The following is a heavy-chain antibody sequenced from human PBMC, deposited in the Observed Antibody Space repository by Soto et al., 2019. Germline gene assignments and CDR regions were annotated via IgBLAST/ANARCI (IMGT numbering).Heavy chain of an antibody. J-gene: IGHJ4*02. D-gene: IGHD4-17*01. CDR1: GGSISSGGYS. CDR3: ARQKVSRFYGEVDFFDY. Sequence: PSETLSLTCAVPGGSISSGGYSWSWIRQPPGKGLEWIGYIYHSGSTYYNPSLKSRVTISIDTSNKHLSLHLSSVTAADTAVYYCARQKVSRFYGEVDFFDYWGLGTLVTVSS. CDR2: IYHSGST. V-gene: IGHV4-30-2*01.